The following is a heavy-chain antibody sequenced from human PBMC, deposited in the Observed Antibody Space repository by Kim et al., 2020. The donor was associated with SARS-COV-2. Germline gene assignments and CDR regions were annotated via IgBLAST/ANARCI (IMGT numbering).Heavy chain of an antibody. Sequence: GGSLRLSCATSGFTVTDYWMHWVRQAPGKGLVWVSRIRSGGTGISYADSVKGRFTISRDNANNTLYLQMNNLRAEDTALYYCTSDTGLYGLDVWGQGTPVTVSS. J-gene: IGHJ6*02. CDR1: GFTVTDYW. CDR2: IRSGGTGI. V-gene: IGHV3-74*01. CDR3: TSDTGLYGLDV.